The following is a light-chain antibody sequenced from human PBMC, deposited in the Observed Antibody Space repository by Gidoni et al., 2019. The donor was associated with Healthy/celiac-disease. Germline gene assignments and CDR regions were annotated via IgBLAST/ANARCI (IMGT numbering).Light chain of an antibody. Sequence: DIVMTHSPDSLAVSLGERATITCKSSQSVLYSSHNKNYLAWYQQKPGQPPKLLIYWAATRESGVPDRVRGSGSATDFTLTISSLQAEDVAVYYCQQYYSLWTFXQXTKVEIK. CDR3: QQYYSLWT. CDR2: WAA. CDR1: QSVLYSSHNKNY. V-gene: IGKV4-1*01. J-gene: IGKJ1*01.